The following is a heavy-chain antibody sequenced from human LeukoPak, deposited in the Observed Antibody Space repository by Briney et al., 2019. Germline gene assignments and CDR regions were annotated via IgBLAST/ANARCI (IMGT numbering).Heavy chain of an antibody. D-gene: IGHD6-19*01. Sequence: GGSLRLSCAASGFTFDDYAMHWVQQAPGKGLEWVSGISWNSGSIGYADSVKGRFTISRVNAKNSLYLQMNSLRAEDTALYYCAKDLSSGWYGDAFDIWGQGTMVTVSS. CDR1: GFTFDDYA. CDR3: AKDLSSGWYGDAFDI. CDR2: ISWNSGSI. J-gene: IGHJ3*02. V-gene: IGHV3-9*01.